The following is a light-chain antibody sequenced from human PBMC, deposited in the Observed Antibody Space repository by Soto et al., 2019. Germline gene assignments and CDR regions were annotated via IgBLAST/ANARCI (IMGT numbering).Light chain of an antibody. CDR1: QSVSSN. V-gene: IGKV3D-15*01. Sequence: EIVMTQSPATLSVSPGVRATLSCRASQSVSSNLAWYQQKPGQAPRLLIYGASSRATGIPDRFSGSGSGTEFTLTISSLQPDDFATYYCQQYNSYPWTFGQGTKVDI. CDR3: QQYNSYPWT. CDR2: GAS. J-gene: IGKJ1*01.